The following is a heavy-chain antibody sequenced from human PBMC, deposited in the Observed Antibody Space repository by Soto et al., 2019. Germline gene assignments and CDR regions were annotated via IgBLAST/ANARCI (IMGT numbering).Heavy chain of an antibody. CDR3: ANHSGSGHPGQARCMDV. D-gene: IGHD3-10*01. V-gene: IGHV3-30*18. CDR2: ISYDGSNK. Sequence: GGSLRLSCAASGFTFSSYGMHWVRQAPGKGLEWVAVISYDGSNKYYADSVKGRFTISRDNSKNTLYLQMNSLRAEDTAVYYCANHSGSGHPGQARCMDVSGQGPTVTVSS. J-gene: IGHJ6*02. CDR1: GFTFSSYG.